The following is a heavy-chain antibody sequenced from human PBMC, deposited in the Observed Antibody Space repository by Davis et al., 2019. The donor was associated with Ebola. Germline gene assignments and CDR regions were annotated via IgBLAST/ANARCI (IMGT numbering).Heavy chain of an antibody. D-gene: IGHD1-26*01. Sequence: GESLKISCAASGFTLSSHGMSWVRQAPGKGLEWLCGSGSSTHYADSVRGRFTISRDNSKNTLYLQMNSLRGEDTAIYYCAKDTSNIWFDIWGQGTNVSVSS. CDR2: GSGSST. CDR1: GFTLSSHG. J-gene: IGHJ3*02. V-gene: IGHV3-23*01. CDR3: AKDTSNIWFDI.